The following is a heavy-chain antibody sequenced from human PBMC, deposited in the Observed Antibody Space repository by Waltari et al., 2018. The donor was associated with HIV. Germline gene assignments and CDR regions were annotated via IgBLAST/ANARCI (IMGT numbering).Heavy chain of an antibody. Sequence: QVPLQQWGGGLLKPSETLSLPCAVYGSSLSGYYWSWIRQAPGKGLEWIGEINHSGDTNYNPSLKSRVTVSIDTSKNQFSLRVTSVTAADTALYYCTRGWSYPRVWDKGTTVTVSS. CDR3: TRGWSYPRV. V-gene: IGHV4-34*01. J-gene: IGHJ6*04. CDR1: GSSLSGYY. D-gene: IGHD2-15*01. CDR2: INHSGDT.